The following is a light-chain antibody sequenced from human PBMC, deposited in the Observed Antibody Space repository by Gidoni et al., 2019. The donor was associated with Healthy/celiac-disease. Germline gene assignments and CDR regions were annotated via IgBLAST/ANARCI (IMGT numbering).Light chain of an antibody. V-gene: IGKV1-39*01. J-gene: IGKJ2*01. CDR1: QSISSY. Sequence: DIQMTQSPSSLSASVGDRVTITCRASQSISSYLNWYQQKPGKAPKLLIYAASSLQSGVPSRFSGSGSGTDFTLTSSSLQPEDFATYYCQQRYSTPLYTFGQGTKLEIK. CDR3: QQRYSTPLYT. CDR2: AAS.